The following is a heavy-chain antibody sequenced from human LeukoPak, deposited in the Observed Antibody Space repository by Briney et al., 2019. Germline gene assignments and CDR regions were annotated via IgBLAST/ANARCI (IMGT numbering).Heavy chain of an antibody. J-gene: IGHJ4*02. CDR3: TQEDPSYSYDRL. CDR1: GFTFSNYA. Sequence: GGSLRLSCVASGFTFSNYAMSWVRQSPEKGLEWVSAISGSGTRTYYADSVKGRFTISRDNSKNTLYVQMNSLRPDDTAVYFCTQEDPSYSYDRLWGQGTLVTVSS. CDR2: ISGSGTRT. V-gene: IGHV3-23*01. D-gene: IGHD5-18*01.